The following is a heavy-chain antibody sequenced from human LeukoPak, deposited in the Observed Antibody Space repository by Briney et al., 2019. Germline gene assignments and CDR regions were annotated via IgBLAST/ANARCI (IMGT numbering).Heavy chain of an antibody. CDR2: IIPIFGTA. V-gene: IGHV1-69*01. J-gene: IGHJ6*03. CDR3: ARWGYDSSGYYWRGYYDYYMDV. Sequence: SVKVSCKASGGTFSSYAISWVRQAPGQGLEWMGGIIPIFGTANYAQKFQGRVTIAADESTSTAYMELSSLRSEDTAVYYCARWGYDSSGYYWRGYYDYYMDVWGKGTTVTVSS. CDR1: GGTFSSYA. D-gene: IGHD3-22*01.